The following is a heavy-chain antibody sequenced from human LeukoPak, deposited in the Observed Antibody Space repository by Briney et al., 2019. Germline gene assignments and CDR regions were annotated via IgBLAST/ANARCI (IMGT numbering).Heavy chain of an antibody. Sequence: GGSLRLSCAASGFTFSSYWMSWVRQAPGKGLEWVANIKQDGSEKYYVDSVKGRFTISRDNAKNSLYLQMNSLRAEDTAVYYCARDHITMVRGVPGGGMDVWGQGTTVTVSS. CDR1: GFTFSSYW. D-gene: IGHD3-10*01. CDR3: ARDHITMVRGVPGGGMDV. J-gene: IGHJ6*02. V-gene: IGHV3-7*01. CDR2: IKQDGSEK.